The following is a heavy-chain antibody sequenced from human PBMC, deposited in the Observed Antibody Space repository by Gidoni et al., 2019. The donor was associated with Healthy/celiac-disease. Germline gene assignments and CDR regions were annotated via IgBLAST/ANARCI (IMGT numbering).Heavy chain of an antibody. V-gene: IGHV4-39*01. J-gene: IGHJ4*02. CDR2: ST. CDR3: ARHPTEVGLAVAGMNY. D-gene: IGHD6-19*01. Sequence: STYYNPSLKSRVTISVDTSKNQFSLKLSSVTAADTAVYYCARHPTEVGLAVAGMNYWGQGTLVTVSS.